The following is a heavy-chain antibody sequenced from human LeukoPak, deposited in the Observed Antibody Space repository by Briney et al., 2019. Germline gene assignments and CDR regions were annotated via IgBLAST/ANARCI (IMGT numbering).Heavy chain of an antibody. D-gene: IGHD3-10*01. J-gene: IGHJ5*02. Sequence: GGSLRLSCAVAGFNFNRNWMSWVRQAPGKGLEWVAYINQEGRETDYVDSVKGRFTISRANAKNSLYLQMNDLRVEDAAVYYCATGGHYYGAWGQGTLVTVSS. V-gene: IGHV3-7*05. CDR2: INQEGRET. CDR1: GFNFNRNW. CDR3: ATGGHYYGA.